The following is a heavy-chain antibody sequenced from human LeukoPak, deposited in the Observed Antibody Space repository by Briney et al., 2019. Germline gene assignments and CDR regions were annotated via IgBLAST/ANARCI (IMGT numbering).Heavy chain of an antibody. CDR2: IYYSGST. V-gene: IGHV4-30-4*07. CDR3: ARVEEGYGSGRRENYYYYYMDV. Sequence: PSQTLSLTCAVSGGSISSGGYSWSWIRQPPGKGLEWIGYIYYSGSTNYNPSLKSRVTISVDTSKNQFSLKLSSVTAADTAVYYCARVEEGYGSGRRENYYYYYMDVWGKGTTVTISS. CDR1: GGSISSGGYS. D-gene: IGHD3-10*01. J-gene: IGHJ6*03.